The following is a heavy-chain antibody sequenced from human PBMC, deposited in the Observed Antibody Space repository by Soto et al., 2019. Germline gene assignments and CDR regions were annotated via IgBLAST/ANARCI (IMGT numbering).Heavy chain of an antibody. CDR3: ARRAWENSDAFDI. CDR2: ISSYNRNT. Sequence: ASVKVSGKASGYGFSSYGIAWVRQAPGQGLEWMGWISSYNRNTRYAQRLQGRVSMTTDSSTSTAYMELRSLRSDDTAVYYCARRAWENSDAFDIWGQGTMVTV. V-gene: IGHV1-18*04. J-gene: IGHJ3*02. D-gene: IGHD1-26*01. CDR1: GYGFSSYG.